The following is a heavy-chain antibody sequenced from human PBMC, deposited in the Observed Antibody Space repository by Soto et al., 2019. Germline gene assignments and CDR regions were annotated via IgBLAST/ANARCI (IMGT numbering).Heavy chain of an antibody. V-gene: IGHV1-18*01. CDR3: AKSGSYLQNWFDP. D-gene: IGHD1-26*01. Sequence: ASVKVSCKASGGTFSSYAIIWVRQAHRQGLEWMGWISAYNGNTNYAQKLQGRVTMTTDTSTSTAYMELRSLRSDDTAVYYCAKSGSYLQNWFDPWGQGTLVTVSS. CDR1: GGTFSSYA. CDR2: ISAYNGNT. J-gene: IGHJ5*02.